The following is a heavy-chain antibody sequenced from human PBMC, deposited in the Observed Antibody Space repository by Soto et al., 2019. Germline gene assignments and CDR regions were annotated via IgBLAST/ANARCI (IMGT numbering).Heavy chain of an antibody. CDR3: ARGGWELYNWFDP. Sequence: QVQLQESGPGLVKPSETLSLTCTVSGGSISSYYWSWIRQPPGKGLEWIGYIYHSGSTNYNPSLKSRVTISVDTSKNQFSLKLSSVTAADTAVYYCARGGWELYNWFDPWGQGTLVTVSS. D-gene: IGHD1-26*01. J-gene: IGHJ5*02. V-gene: IGHV4-59*01. CDR1: GGSISSYY. CDR2: IYHSGST.